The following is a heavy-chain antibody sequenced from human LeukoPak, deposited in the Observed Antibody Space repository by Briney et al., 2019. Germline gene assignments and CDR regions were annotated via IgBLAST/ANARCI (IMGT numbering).Heavy chain of an antibody. CDR1: GFTFSSYE. J-gene: IGHJ6*02. Sequence: GGSLRLSCAASGFTFSSYEMSWVRQAPGKGLEWVSYISSSGSTIYYADSVKGRFTISRDNAKNSLYLQMNSLRAEDTAVYYCARDLLNYYDSSGYYTYYYGMDVWGQGTTVTVSS. V-gene: IGHV3-48*03. CDR2: ISSSGSTI. D-gene: IGHD3-22*01. CDR3: ARDLLNYYDSSGYYTYYYGMDV.